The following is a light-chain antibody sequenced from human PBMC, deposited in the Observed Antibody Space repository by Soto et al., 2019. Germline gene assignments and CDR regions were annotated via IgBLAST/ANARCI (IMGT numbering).Light chain of an antibody. CDR2: DAS. CDR1: QSVSSY. V-gene: IGKV3-11*01. CDR3: QQRSNWPPTT. Sequence: ELVLTQSRATLSLSPGERATLVCRASQSVSSYLAWYQQKPGQAPRLLXYDASNRATGIPARFSGSGSATDFTLTISSLEPEDFAVYYCQQRSNWPPTTFGQGTKVDIK. J-gene: IGKJ1*01.